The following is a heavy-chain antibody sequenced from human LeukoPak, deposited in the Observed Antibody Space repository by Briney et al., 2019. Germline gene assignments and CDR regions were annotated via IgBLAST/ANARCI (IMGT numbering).Heavy chain of an antibody. CDR3: TRETINSGSYSAALDY. CDR2: ISPDSGDT. Sequence: GASVKVSCKASGYTFTNYYMYWVRQAPGQGLEWMGWISPDSGDTNYAQKFQGRVTMTRDTSISTAYMELSSLTSDDTAVYYCTRETINSGSYSAALDYWGQGTLVTVSS. V-gene: IGHV1-2*02. CDR1: GYTFTNYY. D-gene: IGHD1-26*01. J-gene: IGHJ4*02.